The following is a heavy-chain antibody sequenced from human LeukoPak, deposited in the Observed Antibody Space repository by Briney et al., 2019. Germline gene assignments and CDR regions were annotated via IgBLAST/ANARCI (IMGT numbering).Heavy chain of an antibody. CDR3: AREFNDFWSGPFFDF. CDR1: GGSISSGGYY. V-gene: IGHV4-30-2*01. CDR2: IYHSGST. Sequence: SQTLSLTCSVSGGSISSGGYYWSWLRQPPGKGLEWIGYIYHSGSTYYNPSLKSRVTMSLDTSKKQFSLKLRSVTAADTAVYYCAREFNDFWSGPFFDFWGQGTLVTVSS. D-gene: IGHD3-3*01. J-gene: IGHJ4*02.